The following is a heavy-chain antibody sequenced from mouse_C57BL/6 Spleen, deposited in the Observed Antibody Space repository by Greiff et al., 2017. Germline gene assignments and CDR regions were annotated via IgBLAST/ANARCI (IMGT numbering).Heavy chain of an antibody. CDR2: IYPGSGST. Sequence: QVQLKQPGAELVKPGASVKLSCKASGYTFTSYWITWVKQRPGQGLEWIGDIYPGSGSTNYNEKVKSKATLSVDTSSSTAYMQHSSLTSEDSAVYYCARNQLGHRAYWGQGTLVTVSA. V-gene: IGHV1-55*01. D-gene: IGHD4-1*02. J-gene: IGHJ3*01. CDR3: ARNQLGHRAY. CDR1: GYTFTSYW.